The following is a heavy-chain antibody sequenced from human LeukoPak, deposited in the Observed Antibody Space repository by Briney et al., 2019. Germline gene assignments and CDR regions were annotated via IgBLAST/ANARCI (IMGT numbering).Heavy chain of an antibody. Sequence: SETLSLTCTVSGGSISSSSYYWGWIRQPPGKGLEWIGSIYYSGSTYYNPSLKSRVTISVDTSKNQFSLKLSSVTAADTAVYYCATGGVESIYSSSWYGLRYWGQGTLVTVSS. CDR2: IYYSGST. CDR1: GGSISSSSYY. J-gene: IGHJ4*02. D-gene: IGHD6-13*01. V-gene: IGHV4-39*07. CDR3: ATGGVESIYSSSWYGLRY.